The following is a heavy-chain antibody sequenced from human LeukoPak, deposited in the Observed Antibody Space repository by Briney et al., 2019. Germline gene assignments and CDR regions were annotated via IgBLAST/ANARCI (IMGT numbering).Heavy chain of an antibody. CDR2: ISNEGSNT. J-gene: IGHJ4*02. CDR1: GFRFGSYG. CDR3: ARTREQWQVLDY. D-gene: IGHD6-19*01. V-gene: IGHV3-30*03. Sequence: GGSLRLSCAASGFRFGSYGIHWVRQAPGKGLEWVAVISNEGSNTYHADSVKGRFTVFRDNSKNMVYMQMNSLRVEDTAIYYCARTREQWQVLDYWGQGTLVTVSS.